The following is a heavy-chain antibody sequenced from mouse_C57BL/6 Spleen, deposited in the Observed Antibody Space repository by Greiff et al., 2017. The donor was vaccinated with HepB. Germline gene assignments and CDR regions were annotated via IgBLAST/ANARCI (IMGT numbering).Heavy chain of an antibody. CDR1: GYTFTSYW. V-gene: IGHV1-53*01. CDR3: AREVGLNWDVWYFDV. J-gene: IGHJ1*03. CDR2: TNPSNGGT. D-gene: IGHD4-1*01. Sequence: QVQLQQPGTELVKPGASVKLSCKASGYTFTSYWMHWVKQRPGQGLEWIGNTNPSNGGTNYNEKFKSKATLTVEKSSSTAYMQLSSLTSEGSAVYYCAREVGLNWDVWYFDVWGTGTTVTVSS.